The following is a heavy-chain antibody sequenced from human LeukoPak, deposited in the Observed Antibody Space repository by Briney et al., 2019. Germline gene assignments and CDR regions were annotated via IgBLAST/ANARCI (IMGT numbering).Heavy chain of an antibody. CDR2: INPSGGST. CDR3: ARDNTGNSSWYRYFDY. CDR1: GYTFTSYY. V-gene: IGHV1-46*01. Sequence: APVKVSCKASGYTFTSYYMHWVRQAPGQGLEWMGIINPSGGSTSYAQKFQGRVTMTRDTSTSTVYMELSSLRSEDTAVYYCARDNTGNSSWYRYFDYWGQGTLVTVSS. D-gene: IGHD6-13*01. J-gene: IGHJ4*02.